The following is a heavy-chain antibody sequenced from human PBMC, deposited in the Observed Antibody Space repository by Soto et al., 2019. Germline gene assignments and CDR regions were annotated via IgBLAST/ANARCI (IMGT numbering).Heavy chain of an antibody. CDR3: ARDCTHGDCYFDY. CDR2: INPSGGST. J-gene: IGHJ4*02. D-gene: IGHD4-17*01. CDR1: GYTFTSYY. Sequence: QVQLVQSGAEVKKPGASVKVSCKASGYTFTSYYMHWVRQAPGQGLEWMGIINPSGGSTSYAKKFQGRVTMNRDTSTSTVYMELSSRRSEDTAVYYCARDCTHGDCYFDYWGQGTLVTVSS. V-gene: IGHV1-46*01.